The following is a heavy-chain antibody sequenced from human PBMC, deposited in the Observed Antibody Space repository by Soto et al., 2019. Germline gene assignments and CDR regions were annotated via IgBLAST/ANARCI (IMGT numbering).Heavy chain of an antibody. D-gene: IGHD3-3*01. J-gene: IGHJ4*02. CDR3: AKARAQYYDFWSGYPVDY. CDR1: GFAFSSYA. CDR2: ISGSGGST. V-gene: IGHV3-23*01. Sequence: GGSLRLSCAASGFAFSSYAMSWVRQAPGKGLEWVSAISGSGGSTYYADSVKGRFTISRDNSKNTLYLQMNSLRAEDTAVYYCAKARAQYYDFWSGYPVDYWGQGTLVTVSS.